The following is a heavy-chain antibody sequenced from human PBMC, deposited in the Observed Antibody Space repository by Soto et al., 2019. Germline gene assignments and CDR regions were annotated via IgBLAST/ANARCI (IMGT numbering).Heavy chain of an antibody. CDR2: IIPIFGTA. D-gene: IGHD3-3*01. Sequence: GASVKVSCKASGGTFSSYAISWVRQAPGQGLEWMGGIIPIFGTANYAQKFQCRVTITADESTSTAYMELSSLRSEDTAVYYCARPYKIFGVVILPPEYWGQGTLVTVSS. J-gene: IGHJ4*02. CDR3: ARPYKIFGVVILPPEY. CDR1: GGTFSSYA. V-gene: IGHV1-69*13.